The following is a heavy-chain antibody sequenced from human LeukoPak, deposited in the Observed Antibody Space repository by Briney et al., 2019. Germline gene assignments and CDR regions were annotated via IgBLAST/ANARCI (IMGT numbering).Heavy chain of an antibody. Sequence: SETLSLTCTVSGGSVSSGRFYWSYIRQSPGKGLEWIGYVYYSGSTKYNPSLKSRVTMSVDTSTNQFSLRLNSVTAADTAVYYCAKAEGRQPTYYYDSSGYYYFDYWGQGTLVTVSS. CDR1: GGSVSSGRFY. J-gene: IGHJ4*02. V-gene: IGHV4-61*01. D-gene: IGHD3-22*01. CDR2: VYYSGST. CDR3: AKAEGRQPTYYYDSSGYYYFDY.